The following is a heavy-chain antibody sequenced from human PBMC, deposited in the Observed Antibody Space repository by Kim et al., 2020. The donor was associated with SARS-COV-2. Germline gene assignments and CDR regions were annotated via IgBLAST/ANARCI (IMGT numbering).Heavy chain of an antibody. V-gene: IGHV1-69*04. D-gene: IGHD3-9*01. Sequence: SVKVSCKGIIDPNSTRLNTWQRQEPGKGLSCWRRIIPILGIANYAQKFQGRVTITADKSTSTAYMELSSLRSEDTAVYYCARDDSGNDILTVYNYSYYG. CDR2: IIPILGIA. CDR1: IDPNSTRL. CDR3: ARDDSGNDILTVYNYSYYG. J-gene: IGHJ6*01.